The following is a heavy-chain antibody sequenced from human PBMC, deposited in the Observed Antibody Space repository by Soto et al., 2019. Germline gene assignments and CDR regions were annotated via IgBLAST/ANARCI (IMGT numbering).Heavy chain of an antibody. CDR3: ARRQFFSFDS. V-gene: IGHV3-23*01. CDR2: IAGNGGIL. J-gene: IGHJ4*02. CDR1: GFTFSKYV. Sequence: GGSLRLSCVAPGFTFSKYVMSWVRQAPGKGLECVAAIAGNGGILYYTASVKGRFSITRDNSKNTLHLQMNSLRAEDTAVYYCARRQFFSFDSWGQGILVTVSS. D-gene: IGHD6-19*01.